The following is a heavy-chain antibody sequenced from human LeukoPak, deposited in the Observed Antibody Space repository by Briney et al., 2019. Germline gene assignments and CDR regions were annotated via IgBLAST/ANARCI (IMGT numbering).Heavy chain of an antibody. CDR1: GFTFSSYA. CDR3: ARPAPYCDFWSGYYQYFQH. CDR2: ISYDGSNK. V-gene: IGHV3-30-3*01. D-gene: IGHD3-3*01. Sequence: PGRSLRLSCAASGFTFSSYAMHWVRQAPGKGLEWVAVISYDGSNKYYADSVKGRFTISRDNSKNTLYLQMNSLRAEDTAVYYCARPAPYCDFWSGYYQYFQHWGQGTLVTVSS. J-gene: IGHJ1*01.